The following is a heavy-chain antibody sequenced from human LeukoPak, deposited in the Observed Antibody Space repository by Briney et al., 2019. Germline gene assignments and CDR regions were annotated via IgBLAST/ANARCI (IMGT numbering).Heavy chain of an antibody. V-gene: IGHV3-7*04. CDR3: ARARIKLERRPYYFDY. CDR2: IKQDGSEK. Sequence: PGGSLRLSCAASGFTFSSYWMSWVRQAPGKGLEWVANIKQDGSEKYYVDSVKGRFTISRDNAKNSLYLQMNSLRAEDTAVYYCARARIKLERRPYYFDYWGQGTLVTVSS. J-gene: IGHJ4*02. CDR1: GFTFSSYW. D-gene: IGHD1-1*01.